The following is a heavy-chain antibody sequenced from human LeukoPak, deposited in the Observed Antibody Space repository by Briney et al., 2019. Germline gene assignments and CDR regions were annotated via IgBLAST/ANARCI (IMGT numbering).Heavy chain of an antibody. V-gene: IGHV4-59*01. D-gene: IGHD3-9*01. J-gene: IGHJ4*02. CDR3: ARAGAGYDILTGYYPAYYFDY. CDR1: GGSISSYY. Sequence: SETLSLTCTVSGGSISSYYWSWIRQPPGKGLEWIGYIYYSGSTNYNPSLKSRVTISVDTSKNQFSLKLSSVTAADTAVYYCARAGAGYDILTGYYPAYYFDYWGQGTLVTVSS. CDR2: IYYSGST.